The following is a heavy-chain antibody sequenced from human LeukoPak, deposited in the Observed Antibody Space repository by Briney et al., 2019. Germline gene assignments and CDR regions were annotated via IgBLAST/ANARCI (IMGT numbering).Heavy chain of an antibody. CDR1: GGSFSGYY. Sequence: SETLSLTCAVYGGSFSGYYWSWIRQPPGKGLEWIGEINHSGSTNYNPSLKSRVTISVDTSKNQFSLKLISVTAADTAVYYCARGFLADVWGKGTTVTVSS. J-gene: IGHJ6*04. CDR2: INHSGST. CDR3: ARGFLADV. V-gene: IGHV4-34*01.